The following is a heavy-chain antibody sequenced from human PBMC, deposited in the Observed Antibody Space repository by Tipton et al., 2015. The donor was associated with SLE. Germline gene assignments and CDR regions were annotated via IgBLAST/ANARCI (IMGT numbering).Heavy chain of an antibody. J-gene: IGHJ4*02. D-gene: IGHD7-27*01. CDR2: ISSNGGST. CDR1: GFTFSSYA. Sequence: SLRLSCAASGFTFSSYAMHWVRQAPGKGLEYVSAISSNGGSTYYANSVKGRFTISRDNSKNTLYLQMGSLRAEDMAVYYCARTWAGDTYGPAGYWGQGTLVTVSS. CDR3: ARTWAGDTYGPAGY. V-gene: IGHV3-64*01.